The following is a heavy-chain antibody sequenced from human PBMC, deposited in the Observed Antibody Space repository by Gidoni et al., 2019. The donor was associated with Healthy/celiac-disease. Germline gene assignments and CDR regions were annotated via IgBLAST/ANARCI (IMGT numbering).Heavy chain of an antibody. V-gene: IGHV4-38-2*01. D-gene: IGHD1-26*01. CDR2: IYHSGST. Sequence: VQLQESGPGLVKPSETLSLTCAVPGYSIRSGYYWGWIRQPPGKGLEWIGSIYHSGSTYYNPSLKSRVTISVDTSKNQFSLKLSSVTAADTAVYYCARVEWELGYYFDYWGQGTLVTVSS. J-gene: IGHJ4*02. CDR3: ARVEWELGYYFDY. CDR1: GYSIRSGYY.